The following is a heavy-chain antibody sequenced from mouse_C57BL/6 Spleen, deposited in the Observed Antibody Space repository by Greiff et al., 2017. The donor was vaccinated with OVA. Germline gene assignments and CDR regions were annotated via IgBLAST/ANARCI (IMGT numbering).Heavy chain of an antibody. CDR3: ARIHDYDDYYAMDY. Sequence: VQLQQSGPELVKPGASVKMSCKASGYTFTDYNMHWVKQSHGKSLEWIGYINPNNGGTSYNQKFKGKATLTVNKSSSTAYMELRSLTSEDSAVYYCARIHDYDDYYAMDYWGQGTSVTVSS. J-gene: IGHJ4*01. CDR1: GYTFTDYN. V-gene: IGHV1-22*01. CDR2: INPNNGGT. D-gene: IGHD2-4*01.